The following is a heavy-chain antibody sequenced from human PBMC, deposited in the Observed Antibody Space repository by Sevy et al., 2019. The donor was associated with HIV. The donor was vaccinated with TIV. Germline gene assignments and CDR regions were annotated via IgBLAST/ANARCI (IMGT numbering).Heavy chain of an antibody. Sequence: GGSLRLSCAASGFTLTKYWMHWVRQVPGEGLQWVSRIKGDGSRTSYADSVKGRVTISTGYGRKTMYLQMNRLRVDDMGIDYCSREPVPPSGYAAFDVWGQGTMVTVSS. CDR1: GFTLTKYW. CDR3: SREPVPPSGYAAFDV. V-gene: IGHV3-74*01. J-gene: IGHJ3*01. CDR2: IKGDGSRT. D-gene: IGHD3-16*01.